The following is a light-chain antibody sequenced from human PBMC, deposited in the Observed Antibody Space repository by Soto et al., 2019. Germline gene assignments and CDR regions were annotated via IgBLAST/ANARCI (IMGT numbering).Light chain of an antibody. CDR3: QQRSNWPPGFT. CDR1: QTVGNY. V-gene: IGKV3-11*01. CDR2: DAS. Sequence: EIVLTQSPATLSLSPGERATLSCRASQTVGNYLAWYQQKPGQAPRLLIYDASSRAIGIPARFSGSGSGTDFTLTISVLEPEDFAVYYCQQRSNWPPGFTFGQGTKLEIK. J-gene: IGKJ2*01.